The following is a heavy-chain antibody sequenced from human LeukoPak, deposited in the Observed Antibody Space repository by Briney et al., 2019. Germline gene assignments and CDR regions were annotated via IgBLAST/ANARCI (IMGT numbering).Heavy chain of an antibody. V-gene: IGHV3-53*01. J-gene: IGHJ3*02. CDR1: GFTFRSYS. CDR3: ARDSGHDAFDI. CDR2: IYRSGST. Sequence: QPGGSLRLSCAASGFTFRSYSMSWVRQAPGKGLEWVSVIYRSGSTYYADSVKGRFTISRDNSKNTLYLQMNRLRAEDTAVYYCARDSGHDAFDIWGQGTMVTVSS.